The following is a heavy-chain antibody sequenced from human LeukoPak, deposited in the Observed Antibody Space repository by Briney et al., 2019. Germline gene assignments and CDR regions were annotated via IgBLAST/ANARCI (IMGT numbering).Heavy chain of an antibody. CDR3: ARGSFAMVRGTAGRRYNWFDP. J-gene: IGHJ5*02. CDR2: INHSGST. V-gene: IGHV4-34*01. D-gene: IGHD3-10*01. Sequence: SETLSLTCAVYGGSFSGYYWSWIRQPPGKGLEWIGEINHSGSTNYNPSLKSRVTISVDTSKNQFSLKLSSVTAADTAVYYCARGSFAMVRGTAGRRYNWFDPWGQGTLVTVSS. CDR1: GGSFSGYY.